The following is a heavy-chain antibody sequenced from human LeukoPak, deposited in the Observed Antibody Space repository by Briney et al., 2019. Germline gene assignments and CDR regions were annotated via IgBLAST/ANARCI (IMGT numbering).Heavy chain of an antibody. Sequence: PSETLSLTCTVSGGSISSNSYYWGWIRQPPGKGLEWIGSIYYSGSTYYSPSLKSRVTISVDTSKNQFSLKLSSVTAADTAVYYCARESIAAAVVDYWGQGTLVTVSS. V-gene: IGHV4-39*07. J-gene: IGHJ4*02. CDR3: ARESIAAAVVDY. CDR1: GGSISSNSYY. CDR2: IYYSGST. D-gene: IGHD6-13*01.